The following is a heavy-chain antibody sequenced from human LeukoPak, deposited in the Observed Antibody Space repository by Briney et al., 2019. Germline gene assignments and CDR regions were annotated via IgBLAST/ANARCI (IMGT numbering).Heavy chain of an antibody. CDR2: NTASGSSA. Sequence: ETLFLTCSVSGGSISSSSYYWGWIRQPPGEGLEWVSSNTASGSSASYADSVKGRFTISRDNFKNMLYLQMDSLRVEDTAVYYCYLQPVANSVVVPAVTEGGQGTLVTVSS. D-gene: IGHD2-2*01. CDR1: GGSISSSSYY. V-gene: IGHV3-23*01. CDR3: YLQPVANSVVVPAVTE. J-gene: IGHJ4*02.